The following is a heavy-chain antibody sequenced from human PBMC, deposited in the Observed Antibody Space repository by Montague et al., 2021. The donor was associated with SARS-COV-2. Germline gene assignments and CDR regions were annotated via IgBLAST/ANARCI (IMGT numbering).Heavy chain of an antibody. Sequence: SETLSLTCAVSGGSISSSNWWSWVSQPPGKGLVWIGEINHSGSTNYNPSLKSRVTISADKSKNQFSLKLSSVTAADTAVYYCASRGAGWFGSNPERFDYWGQGTLVTVSS. J-gene: IGHJ4*02. CDR2: INHSGST. CDR1: GGSISSSNW. CDR3: ASRGAGWFGSNPERFDY. V-gene: IGHV4-4*02. D-gene: IGHD3-10*01.